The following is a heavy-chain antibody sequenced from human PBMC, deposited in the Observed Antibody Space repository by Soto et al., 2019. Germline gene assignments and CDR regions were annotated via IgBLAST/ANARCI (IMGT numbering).Heavy chain of an antibody. CDR2: IYYSGST. CDR1: GGSISSSSYY. V-gene: IGHV4-39*02. J-gene: IGHJ6*02. D-gene: IGHD2-2*01. CDR3: ARDIVVVPAAMHGMDV. Sequence: QLQLQESGPGLVKPSETLSLTCTVSGGSISSSSYYWGWIRQPPGKGLEWIGSIYYSGSTYYNPSLKGRVTISVETSKNQFSLKLSSVTAADTAVYYCARDIVVVPAAMHGMDVWGQGTTVTVSS.